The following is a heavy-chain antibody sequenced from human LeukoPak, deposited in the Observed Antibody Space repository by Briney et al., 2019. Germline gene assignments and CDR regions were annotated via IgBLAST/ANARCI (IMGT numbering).Heavy chain of an antibody. Sequence: GAPVKVSCKASGYTFTSYYMHWVRQAPGQGLEWMGIINPSGGSTSYAQKFQGRVTMTRDTSTSTVYMELSSLRSEDTAVYYCARPIELPAAIRDDDYYYYYGMDVWGQGTTVTVSS. CDR1: GYTFTSYY. V-gene: IGHV1-46*01. CDR2: INPSGGST. D-gene: IGHD2-2*02. J-gene: IGHJ6*02. CDR3: ARPIELPAAIRDDDYYYYYGMDV.